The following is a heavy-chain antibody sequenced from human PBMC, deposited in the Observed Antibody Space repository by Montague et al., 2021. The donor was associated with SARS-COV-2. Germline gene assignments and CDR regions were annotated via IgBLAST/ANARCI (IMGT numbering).Heavy chain of an antibody. J-gene: IGHJ4*02. CDR3: ARDNGPIWFGESSLDY. V-gene: IGHV3-30*04. D-gene: IGHD3-10*01. CDR2: ISYDGSNK. CDR1: GFTSSSYA. Sequence: SLRLSCAASGFTSSSYAMHWVRQAPGKGLEWVAVISYDGSNKYYADSVKGRFTISRDNSMNTLYLQMNSLRAEDTAVYYCARDNGPIWFGESSLDYWGQGTLVTVSS.